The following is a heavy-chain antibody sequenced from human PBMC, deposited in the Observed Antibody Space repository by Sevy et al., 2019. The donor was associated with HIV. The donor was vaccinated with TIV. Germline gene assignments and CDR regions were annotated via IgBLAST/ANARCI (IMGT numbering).Heavy chain of an antibody. CDR2: IGADGAT. CDR1: GFTFSNHG. J-gene: IGHJ2*01. V-gene: IGHV3-13*01. CDR3: AREALIGYLWYFDL. D-gene: IGHD3-9*01. Sequence: GGSLRLSCAASGFTFSNHGMHWVRQVTGQGLEWVSAIGADGATYYPDSMKGRFTISRENAKNSLYLQMSSLTDGDTAVYYCAREALIGYLWYFDLWGRGTLVTVSS.